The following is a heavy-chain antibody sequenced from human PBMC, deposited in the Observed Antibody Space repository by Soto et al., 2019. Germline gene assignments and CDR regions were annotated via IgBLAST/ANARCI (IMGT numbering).Heavy chain of an antibody. Sequence: QVQLQESGPGLVKPSQTLSLTCTVSGDSVASGPYYWTWIRQHPGKGLEWIGNIFYTGSTYYNPSLQSRVSISVDTSKNQFSLRLTSVTAADTAIYYCARDRLRRDNKPYGMDVWGQGTTVTVSS. V-gene: IGHV4-31*03. CDR2: IFYTGST. J-gene: IGHJ6*02. CDR1: GDSVASGPYY. D-gene: IGHD2-21*01. CDR3: ARDRLRRDNKPYGMDV.